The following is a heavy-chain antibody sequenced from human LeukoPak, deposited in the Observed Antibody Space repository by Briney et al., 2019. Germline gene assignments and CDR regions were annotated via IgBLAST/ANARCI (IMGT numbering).Heavy chain of an antibody. CDR3: ARAGASYSFDY. CDR2: LFHSGST. D-gene: IGHD2-21*01. Sequence: SETLSHTRSVSGASLSSYHWSWIRQPPGKGLEWIGYLFHSGSTNYNPSLKSRVTISVDTSKNQFSLKLNSVTAADTAVYYCARAGASYSFDYWGQGTLVTVSS. CDR1: GASLSSYH. J-gene: IGHJ4*02. V-gene: IGHV4-59*01.